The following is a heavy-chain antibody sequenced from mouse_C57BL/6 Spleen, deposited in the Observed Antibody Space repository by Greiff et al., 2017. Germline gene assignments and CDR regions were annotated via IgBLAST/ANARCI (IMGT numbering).Heavy chain of an antibody. D-gene: IGHD1-1*02. J-gene: IGHJ4*01. V-gene: IGHV5-12*01. Sequence: DVKLVESGGGLVQPGGSLKLSCAASGFTFSDYYMYWVRQTPEKRLEWVAYISNGGGSTYYPDTVKGRFTISRDNAKNTLYLQMSRLKSEDTAMYYCARHMREIKLYGYAMDYWGQGTSVTVAS. CDR2: ISNGGGST. CDR1: GFTFSDYY. CDR3: ARHMREIKLYGYAMDY.